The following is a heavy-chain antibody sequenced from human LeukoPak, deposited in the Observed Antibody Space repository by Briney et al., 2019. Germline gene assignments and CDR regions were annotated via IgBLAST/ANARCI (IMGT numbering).Heavy chain of an antibody. Sequence: PSETLSLTCAVYGGSFSGYYWSWIRQPPGKGLEWIGEINHSGSTNYNPTLKSRVTTSVDTSKNQFSLKLSSVTAADTAVYYCARRHLGYCSGGSCYSGLGYWGQGTLVTVSS. J-gene: IGHJ4*02. D-gene: IGHD2-15*01. CDR3: ARRHLGYCSGGSCYSGLGY. V-gene: IGHV4-34*01. CDR1: GGSFSGYY. CDR2: INHSGST.